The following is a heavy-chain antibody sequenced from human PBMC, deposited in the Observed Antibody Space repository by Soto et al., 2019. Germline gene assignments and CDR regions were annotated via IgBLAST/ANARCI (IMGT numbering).Heavy chain of an antibody. CDR3: ARVPQYYDSSGYGY. CDR2: LSGSADST. J-gene: IGHJ4*02. D-gene: IGHD3-22*01. Sequence: EVQLLESGGGLVQPGGSLRLSCTASGFTFSSYAMNWVRQAPGKGLEWVSGLSGSADSTYYADSVKGRFTISRDNSKNSLYLQMNSLRDEDTAVYYCARVPQYYDSSGYGYWGQGTLVTVSS. CDR1: GFTFSSYA. V-gene: IGHV3-23*01.